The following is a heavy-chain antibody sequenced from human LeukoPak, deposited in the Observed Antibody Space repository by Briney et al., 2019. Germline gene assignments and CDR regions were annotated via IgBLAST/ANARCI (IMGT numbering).Heavy chain of an antibody. Sequence: GGSLRLSCAASGFTLGSYATTWVRQAPGKGLEWVSAISGSGADTYYADSVKGRFTISRDTSKNTVYLQMHSLRDEDTAVYYCAKQLDSGNYYPTGDDYWGQGTLVTVSS. CDR2: ISGSGADT. CDR3: AKQLDSGNYYPTGDDY. CDR1: GFTLGSYA. J-gene: IGHJ4*02. D-gene: IGHD3-10*01. V-gene: IGHV3-23*01.